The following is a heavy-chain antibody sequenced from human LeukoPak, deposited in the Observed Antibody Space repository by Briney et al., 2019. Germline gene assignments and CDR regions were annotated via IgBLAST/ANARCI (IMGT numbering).Heavy chain of an antibody. D-gene: IGHD2-2*01. CDR2: IYYSGST. CDR3: ARLELIDCGSTSCPPAY. J-gene: IGHJ4*02. CDR1: GGSISSSSYY. Sequence: SETLSLTCTVSGGSISSSSYYWGWIRQPPGKGLEWIGSIYYSGSTYYNPSLKSRVTISVDTSKDQFSLKLSSVTAADTAVYYCARLELIDCGSTSCPPAYWGQGTLVTVSS. V-gene: IGHV4-39*01.